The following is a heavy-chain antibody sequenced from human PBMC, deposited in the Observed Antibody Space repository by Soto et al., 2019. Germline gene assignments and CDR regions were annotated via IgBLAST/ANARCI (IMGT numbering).Heavy chain of an antibody. V-gene: IGHV3-11*01. Sequence: QVQLVESGGGLGKPGGSLRLSCVASGFTLSDYYMSWIRQAPGKGPEWVSHISGSGNTIDYADSVKGRFTISRDNAKNSLHLQMNSLRDDDTAVFYCARGRYALDYWGQGTRVTVSS. CDR1: GFTLSDYY. J-gene: IGHJ4*02. CDR3: ARGRYALDY. D-gene: IGHD3-16*01. CDR2: ISGSGNTI.